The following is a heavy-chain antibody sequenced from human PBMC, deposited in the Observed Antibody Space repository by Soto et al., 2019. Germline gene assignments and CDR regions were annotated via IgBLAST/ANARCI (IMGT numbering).Heavy chain of an antibody. CDR2: IYPIGST. V-gene: IGHV4-4*07. D-gene: IGHD2-2*01. Sequence: QVQLQESGPGLVKPSEPLSLTSTVSGGSISSYYWSWIRQPAGKGLEWIGRIYPIGSTNYNPSLKSRVTMSVDTSKNQFSLKLSSVTAADTAVYYCARSGLYGVVPAALSQRDYYYYGMDVWGQGTTVTVSS. J-gene: IGHJ6*02. CDR1: GGSISSYY. CDR3: ARSGLYGVVPAALSQRDYYYYGMDV.